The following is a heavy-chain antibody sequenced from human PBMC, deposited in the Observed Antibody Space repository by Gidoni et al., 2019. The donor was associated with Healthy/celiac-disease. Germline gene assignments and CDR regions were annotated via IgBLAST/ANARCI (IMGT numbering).Heavy chain of an antibody. CDR2: ISGSGGST. D-gene: IGHD4-17*01. CDR1: TFSSYA. J-gene: IGHJ6*02. Sequence: TFSSYAMSWVRQAPGKGVEWVSAISGSGGSTYYADSVKGRFTISRDNSKNTLYLKMNSLRAEDTVVYYCAKDYGDPRYYYYGMDVWGQGTTVTVSS. CDR3: AKDYGDPRYYYYGMDV. V-gene: IGHV3-23*01.